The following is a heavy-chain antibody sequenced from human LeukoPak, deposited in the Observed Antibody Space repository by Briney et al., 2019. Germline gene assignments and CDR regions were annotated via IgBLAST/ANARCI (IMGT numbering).Heavy chain of an antibody. CDR2: IYYSGST. V-gene: IGHV4-59*01. Sequence: SETLSLTCTVSGGSISSYYWSWIRQPPGKGLEWIGYIYYSGSTDYNPSLKSRVTISVDTSKNQFSLKLSSVTAADTAVYYCAREGATKYYFDYWGQGTLVTVSS. CDR1: GGSISSYY. D-gene: IGHD1-1*01. J-gene: IGHJ4*02. CDR3: AREGATKYYFDY.